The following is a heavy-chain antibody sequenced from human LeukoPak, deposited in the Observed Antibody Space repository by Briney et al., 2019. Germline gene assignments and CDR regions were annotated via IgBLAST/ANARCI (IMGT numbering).Heavy chain of an antibody. CDR2: ISSSSSYI. Sequence: GGSLRLSCAASGFTFSRHNMNWVRQAPGKGLEWVSSISSSSSYIYYADSVKGRFTISRDNARNSLYLQMNSLRAEDTAVYYCAELGITMIGGVWGKGTTVTISS. D-gene: IGHD3-10*02. J-gene: IGHJ6*04. V-gene: IGHV3-21*01. CDR3: AELGITMIGGV. CDR1: GFTFSRHN.